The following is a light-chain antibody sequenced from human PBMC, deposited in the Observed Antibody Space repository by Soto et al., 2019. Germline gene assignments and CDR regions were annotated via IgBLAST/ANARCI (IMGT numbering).Light chain of an antibody. V-gene: IGLV2-14*03. Sequence: QSALTQPASVSGSPGQSIAISCTGTSSDIGAYAYVSWYQQHPGKIPKLIVFDVNYRPSGVSSRFSGSKSGNTASLTISGRQAEDEADDYCSSYTRSSSVIFGGGTKLTVL. CDR3: SSYTRSSSVI. J-gene: IGLJ2*01. CDR1: SSDIGAYAY. CDR2: DVN.